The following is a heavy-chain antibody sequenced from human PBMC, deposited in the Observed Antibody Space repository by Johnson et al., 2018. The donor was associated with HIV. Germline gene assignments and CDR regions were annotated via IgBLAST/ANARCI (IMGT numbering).Heavy chain of an antibody. Sequence: QVHLVESGGGVVQPGGSLRLSCAASGFTFSSYGMHWVLQAPGKGLEWVAFIRYDGSNKYYADSVKGRFTISRDNSKNTLYLQMNSLRAEATAVYYCAKETPSSGGTFDIWGQGTMVTVSS. CDR3: AKETPSSGGTFDI. CDR1: GFTFSSYG. D-gene: IGHD6-25*01. CDR2: IRYDGSNK. V-gene: IGHV3-30*02. J-gene: IGHJ3*02.